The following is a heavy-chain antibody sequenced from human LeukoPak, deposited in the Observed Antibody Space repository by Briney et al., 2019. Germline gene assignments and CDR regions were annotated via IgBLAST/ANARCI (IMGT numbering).Heavy chain of an antibody. J-gene: IGHJ4*02. CDR2: IHYSGST. V-gene: IGHV4-59*12. CDR3: AREIGGLLWFGENDY. CDR1: GGSISSYY. D-gene: IGHD3-10*01. Sequence: SETLSLTCPVSGGSISSYYWSWIRQPPGEGREFICYIHYSGSTQYNPSLKSRVNISVKMSKTQFSLKLSSVTAADTAVYYCAREIGGLLWFGENDYWGQGTLVTLSS.